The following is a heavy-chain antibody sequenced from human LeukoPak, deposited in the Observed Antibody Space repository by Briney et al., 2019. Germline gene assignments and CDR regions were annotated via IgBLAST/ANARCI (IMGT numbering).Heavy chain of an antibody. CDR2: IYYSGGS. D-gene: IGHD6-13*01. Sequence: SEPLSLTCTVSDDSISTGTYYWGWIRQPPGKGLEWIATIYYSGGSYSNSSLKSRVTISVDTSKNQISLKLSSVTAADTAVYYCARRKMYSSSFEYWGQGTLVAVSS. CDR3: ARRKMYSSSFEY. J-gene: IGHJ4*02. CDR1: DDSISTGTYY. V-gene: IGHV4-39*01.